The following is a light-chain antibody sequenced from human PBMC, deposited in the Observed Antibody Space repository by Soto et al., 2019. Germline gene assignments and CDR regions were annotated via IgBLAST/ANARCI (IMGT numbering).Light chain of an antibody. CDR3: QQYGGSMT. J-gene: IGKJ5*01. CDR2: GAS. V-gene: IGKV3-20*01. Sequence: EIVLTQSPGTLSLSPGDGATLSCMASQSVSSTYLAWYQQKPGQAPRLLIYGASNRATGIPDRFRGSGSGTDFTLTISRLEPEDFAVYYCQQYGGSMTFGQGTRLEIE. CDR1: QSVSSTY.